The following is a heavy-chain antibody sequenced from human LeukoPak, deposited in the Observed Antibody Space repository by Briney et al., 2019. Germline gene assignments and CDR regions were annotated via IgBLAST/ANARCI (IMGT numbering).Heavy chain of an antibody. CDR2: ISWNSGSI. Sequence: GGSLRLSCAASGFTFDDYAMHWVRQAPGKGLEWVSGISWNSGSIGYADSVKGRFTISRDNAKNSLYLQMNSLRAEDTAVYYCAKGSYGGNAGYFDYWGQGTLVTVSS. V-gene: IGHV3-9*01. J-gene: IGHJ4*02. D-gene: IGHD4-23*01. CDR3: AKGSYGGNAGYFDY. CDR1: GFTFDDYA.